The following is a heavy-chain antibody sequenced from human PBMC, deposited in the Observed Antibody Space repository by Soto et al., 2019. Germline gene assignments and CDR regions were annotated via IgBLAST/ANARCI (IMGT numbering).Heavy chain of an antibody. J-gene: IGHJ4*02. CDR3: ARGRDGYNSPFDY. CDR1: GGTFSSYT. V-gene: IGHV1-69*02. CDR2: IIPILGIA. Sequence: SVKVSCKASGGTFSSYTISWVRQAPGQGLEWMGRIIPILGIANYAQKFQGRVTITADKSTSTAYMELSSLRSEDTAVYYCARGRDGYNSPFDYWGQGTLVTVSS. D-gene: IGHD5-12*01.